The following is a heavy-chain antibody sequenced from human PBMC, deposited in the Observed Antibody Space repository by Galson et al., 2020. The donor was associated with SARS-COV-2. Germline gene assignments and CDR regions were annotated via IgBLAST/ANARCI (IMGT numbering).Heavy chain of an antibody. J-gene: IGHJ4*02. CDR3: AGALAI. Sequence: GGSLSLSCAASGLAFSNYLRPWVRHTPGNGLECVSRINSEPSIITYADSVKGRFTISRDNAKNTLYLQMNSLRSEDTALYYCAGALAIWGQGTLVTVSS. CDR1: GLAFSNYL. CDR2: INSEPSII. V-gene: IGHV3-74*01.